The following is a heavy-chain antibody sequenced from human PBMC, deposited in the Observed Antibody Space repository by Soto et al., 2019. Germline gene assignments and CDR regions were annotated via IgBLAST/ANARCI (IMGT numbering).Heavy chain of an antibody. Sequence: QVQLVQSGAEVKKPGASVKVSCKASGYTFNSYSMHWVRQAPGQGLEWMGVINPSGGSTSYEQKFQGRVTMTRDTSTSTVYMELSSLRSEDTALYYCARVRTSSWFESLGYWGQGTLVTVSS. CDR2: INPSGGST. V-gene: IGHV1-46*02. D-gene: IGHD6-13*01. J-gene: IGHJ4*02. CDR1: GYTFNSYS. CDR3: ARVRTSSWFESLGY.